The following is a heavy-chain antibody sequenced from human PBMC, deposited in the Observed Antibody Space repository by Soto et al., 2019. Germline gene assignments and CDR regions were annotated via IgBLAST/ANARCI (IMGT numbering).Heavy chain of an antibody. CDR2: IYHGGST. V-gene: IGHV4-38-2*02. CDR3: AGDNAQGATMKVYYYGMDV. D-gene: IGHD1-26*01. CDR1: GYSISSGYY. J-gene: IGHJ6*02. Sequence: PSETLSLTCRVSGYSISSGYYWRWIRQPPGKGLEWIGNIYHGGSTYHNPSLKSRVTISVDTSKNQFSLKLSSATAADTAVYYFAGDNAQGATMKVYYYGMDVWVQGTTVTVSS.